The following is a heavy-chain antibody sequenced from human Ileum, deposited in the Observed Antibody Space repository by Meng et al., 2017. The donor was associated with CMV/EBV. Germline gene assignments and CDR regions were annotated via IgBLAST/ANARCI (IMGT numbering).Heavy chain of an antibody. CDR1: GDSISSYY. D-gene: IGHD2-2*01. J-gene: IGHJ4*02. V-gene: IGHV4-59*01. CDR3: ARDFSSYFDY. CDR2: VFSTGSP. Sequence: GSLRLSCTVSGDSISSYYWSWIRQSPGKGLEFIGNVFSTGSPNYNPSLKSRVTMTQDMSKNQFSLKLTSVTVADTAVYYCARDFSSYFDYWGQGILVTVSS.